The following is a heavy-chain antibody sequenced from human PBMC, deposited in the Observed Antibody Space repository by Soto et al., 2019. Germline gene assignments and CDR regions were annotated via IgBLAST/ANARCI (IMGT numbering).Heavy chain of an antibody. V-gene: IGHV3-23*01. CDR2: ISGSGGST. CDR3: AKDVASGGSCYDY. CDR1: GFTFISYA. D-gene: IGHD2-15*01. J-gene: IGHJ4*02. Sequence: GGSLRLSCAASGFTFISYAMSWVLQAPGKGLEWVSAISGSGGSTYYADSVKGRFTISRDNSKNTLYLQMNSLRAEDTAVYYCAKDVASGGSCYDYWGQGTLVTVSS.